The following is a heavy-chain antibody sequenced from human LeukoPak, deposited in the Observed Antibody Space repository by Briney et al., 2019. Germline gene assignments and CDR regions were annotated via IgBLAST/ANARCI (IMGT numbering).Heavy chain of an antibody. J-gene: IGHJ4*02. Sequence: ASVKVSCKASGYTFAGYFMHWVRQAPGQGLEWMGWINPNNSETDYVQKFQGRVTMTRDTSISTAYMELHSLRSDDTAVYYCARVEMTTRKAIDYWGQGTLVTVSS. V-gene: IGHV1-2*02. CDR3: ARVEMTTRKAIDY. CDR1: GYTFAGYF. CDR2: INPNNSET. D-gene: IGHD5-24*01.